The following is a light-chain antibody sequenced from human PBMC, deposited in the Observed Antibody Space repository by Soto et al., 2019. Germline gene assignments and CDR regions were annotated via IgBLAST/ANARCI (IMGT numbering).Light chain of an antibody. J-gene: IGKJ1*01. V-gene: IGKV3-20*01. CDR1: QTIKSTS. CDR2: GAS. Sequence: EIVLTQSPGTLSLSPGERATLSCRASQTIKSTSLAWYQQRPGQAPSLLIYGASSRATGIPDKFSGSGSGTDFTLTIGRLEPEDSAVYYCQQYGSSPRTFGQGTKVEI. CDR3: QQYGSSPRT.